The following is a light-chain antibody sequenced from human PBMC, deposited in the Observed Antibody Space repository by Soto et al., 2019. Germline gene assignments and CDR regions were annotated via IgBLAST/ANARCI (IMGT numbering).Light chain of an antibody. CDR3: HSRA. Sequence: DIQLTQTPSTLSASVGDEVTITCRASQTISRWVAWYQQKPGRAPKLLIYDASTLESGVPSRFSSSGSETEFTLTISRLQPDDFATYFCHSRALGQGTRLEIK. J-gene: IGKJ5*01. V-gene: IGKV1-5*01. CDR2: DAS. CDR1: QTISRW.